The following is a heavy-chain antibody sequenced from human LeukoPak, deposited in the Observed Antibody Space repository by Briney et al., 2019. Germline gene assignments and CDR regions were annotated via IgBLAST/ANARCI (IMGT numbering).Heavy chain of an antibody. V-gene: IGHV3-15*01. D-gene: IGHD2-2*01. Sequence: GGSLRLSCAASGFTFSDYYMSWIRQAPGKGLEWVGRIKSKTDGGTTDYAAPVKGRFTISRDDSKNTLYLQMNSLKTEDTAVYYCTTDYVVPAAKRSPYYMDVWGKGTTVTVSS. J-gene: IGHJ6*03. CDR1: GFTFSDYY. CDR2: IKSKTDGGTT. CDR3: TTDYVVPAAKRSPYYMDV.